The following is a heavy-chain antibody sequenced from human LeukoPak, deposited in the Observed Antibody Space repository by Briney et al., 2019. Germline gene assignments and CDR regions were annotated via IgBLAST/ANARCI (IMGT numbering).Heavy chain of an antibody. V-gene: IGHV5-51*01. CDR1: GYSFSSYC. D-gene: IGHD3-16*01. J-gene: IGHJ3*02. Sequence: GESLKTSCKGSGYSFSSYCIGWVRQMPGKGLEWMGIIYPGDSDTRNSPSFQGQVTISADKSISTAYLQWSSLKASDTTMYFCARARILLTFGGLRGTKTDAFDIWGQGTMVTVSS. CDR2: IYPGDSDT. CDR3: ARARILLTFGGLRGTKTDAFDI.